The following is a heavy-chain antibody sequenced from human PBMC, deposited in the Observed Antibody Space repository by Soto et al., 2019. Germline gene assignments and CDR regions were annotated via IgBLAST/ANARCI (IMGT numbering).Heavy chain of an antibody. CDR3: ARHVGGGSVLCYYCTYV. Sequence: HLQLQESGPGLVKPSETLSLTCTVSGGSISRSSYYWGWIRQPPGKGLEWIGSMYYGGSSYYNLSLKRRVTVSADPSRNRLALKGSSVPAAVTAVYYFARHVGGGSVLCYYCTYVWCKGPTVTVSS. J-gene: IGHJ6*03. CDR2: MYYGGSS. CDR1: GGSISRSSYY. V-gene: IGHV4-39*01. D-gene: IGHD3-3*01.